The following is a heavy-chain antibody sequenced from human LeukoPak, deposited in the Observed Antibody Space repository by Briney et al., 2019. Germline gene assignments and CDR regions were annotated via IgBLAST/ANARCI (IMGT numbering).Heavy chain of an antibody. CDR3: ASLEMATDY. V-gene: IGHV5-10-1*01. CDR1: GSRFTSYW. CDR2: IDPSDSYT. D-gene: IGHD5-24*01. J-gene: IGHJ4*02. Sequence: AGASLQISCKGSGSRFTSYWISWVRQMPGKGLEWMGRIDPSDSYTNYSPSFQGHVTISADKSISTAYLQWSSLKASDTAMYYCASLEMATDYWGQGTLVTVSS.